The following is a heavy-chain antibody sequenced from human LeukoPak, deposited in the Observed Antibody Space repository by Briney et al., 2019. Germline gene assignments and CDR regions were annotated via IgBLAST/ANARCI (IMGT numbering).Heavy chain of an antibody. CDR2: ISSSGSTI. Sequence: GGSLRLSCAASGFTFSSYWMSWVRQAPGKGLEWVSYISSSGSTIYYADSVKGRLTISRHNAKNSLYLQMNSLRAEDTAVYYCAELGITVIGGVWGKGTTVTISS. V-gene: IGHV3-48*04. CDR1: GFTFSSYW. CDR3: AELGITVIGGV. J-gene: IGHJ6*04. D-gene: IGHD3-10*02.